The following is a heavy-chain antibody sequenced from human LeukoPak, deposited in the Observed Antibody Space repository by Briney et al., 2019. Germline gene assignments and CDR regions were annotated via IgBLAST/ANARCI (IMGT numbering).Heavy chain of an antibody. CDR2: MYYSGST. CDR1: GGSISNYY. D-gene: IGHD6-13*01. Sequence: SETLSLTCTVSGGSISNYYWSWIRQPPGKGLEWIGYMYYSGSTNYNPSLKSRVTISVDTSKNQFSLKLSSVTATDTAVYDCARGVSEGIWGQGTMVTVSS. J-gene: IGHJ3*02. CDR3: ARGVSEGI. V-gene: IGHV4-59*08.